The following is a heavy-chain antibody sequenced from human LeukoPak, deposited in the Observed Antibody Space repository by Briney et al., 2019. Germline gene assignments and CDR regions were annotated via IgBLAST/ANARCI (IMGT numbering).Heavy chain of an antibody. V-gene: IGHV4-59*08. Sequence: SETLSLTCTVSGGSISSYYWSWIRQPPGKGLEWIGYIFNSGSTNYNPSLKSRVTISVDTSKNQFSLKLSSVTAADTAVYYCARRGGHGGSFDYWGQGTLVTVSS. CDR1: GGSISSYY. CDR3: ARRGGHGGSFDY. CDR2: IFNSGST. D-gene: IGHD4-23*01. J-gene: IGHJ4*02.